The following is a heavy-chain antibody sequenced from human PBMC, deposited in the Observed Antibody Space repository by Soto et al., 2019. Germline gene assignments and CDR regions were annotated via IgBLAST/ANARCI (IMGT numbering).Heavy chain of an antibody. Sequence: QVQLVQSGAEVTKPGSSGKVSCKASGGTFSSYAISWVRQAPGQGLEWMGGIIPIFGTANYAQKFQGRVTITADESTCTVYMELSSLRSEDTAVYYCARGAGQYCGGDCYRYFDLWGRGTLVTVSS. CDR2: IIPIFGTA. V-gene: IGHV1-69*01. D-gene: IGHD2-21*01. CDR1: GGTFSSYA. J-gene: IGHJ2*01. CDR3: ARGAGQYCGGDCYRYFDL.